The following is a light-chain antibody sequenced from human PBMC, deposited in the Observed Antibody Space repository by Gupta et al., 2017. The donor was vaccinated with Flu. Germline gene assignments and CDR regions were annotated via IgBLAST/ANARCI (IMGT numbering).Light chain of an antibody. Sequence: QSVETQQPSLTVSPGGTVPLTCGSNTGPGTFVHYAYWFHQKPGQAPRTLIYDTSNNHSWTPARFSASLLGGKAALTLSSTQPEDEADYYCMLSFGGCRVFGGGTKLTVL. J-gene: IGLJ3*02. CDR1: TGPGTFVHY. CDR2: DTS. CDR3: MLSFGGCRV. V-gene: IGLV7-46*01.